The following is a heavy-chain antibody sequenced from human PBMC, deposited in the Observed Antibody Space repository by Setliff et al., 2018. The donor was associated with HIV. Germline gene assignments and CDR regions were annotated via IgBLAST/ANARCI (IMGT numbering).Heavy chain of an antibody. D-gene: IGHD6-19*01. V-gene: IGHV4-4*07. J-gene: IGHJ4*02. Sequence: SETLSLTCTVSGDSISGYYWSWIRQPAGKGLEWIGRIYTSGSTNYNPSLKSRVTMSVDTSKNQFSLKLSSVTAADTAVYYCARARPGIAVAGTLFDYWGQGTLVTVSS. CDR3: ARARPGIAVAGTLFDY. CDR1: GDSISGYY. CDR2: IYTSGST.